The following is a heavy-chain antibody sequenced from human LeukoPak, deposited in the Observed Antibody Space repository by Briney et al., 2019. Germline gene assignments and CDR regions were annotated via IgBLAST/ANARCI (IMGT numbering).Heavy chain of an antibody. CDR1: GFTFSDYY. CDR2: ISSSGSTI. V-gene: IGHV3-11*01. D-gene: IGHD4-11*01. CDR3: ARTRVDTTTFDYFDY. J-gene: IGHJ4*02. Sequence: GGSLRLSCAASGFTFSDYYMSWIRQAPGKGLEWVSYISSSGSTIYYADSVKGRFTISRDNSKNTLYLQMNSLRAEDTAVYYCARTRVDTTTFDYFDYWGQGTLVTVSS.